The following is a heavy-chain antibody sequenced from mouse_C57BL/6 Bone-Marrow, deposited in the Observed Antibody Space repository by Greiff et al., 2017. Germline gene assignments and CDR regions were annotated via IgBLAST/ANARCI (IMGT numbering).Heavy chain of an antibody. V-gene: IGHV1-66*01. CDR3: ARDGGGFAY. CDR2: IYPGSGNT. J-gene: IGHJ3*01. Sequence: QVQLKESGPELVKPGASVKISCKASGYSFTSYYIHWVKQRPGQGLEWIGWIYPGSGNTKYNEKFKGKATLTADTSSSTAYMQLSSLTSEDSAVYYCARDGGGFAYWGQGTLVTVSA. CDR1: GYSFTSYY. D-gene: IGHD2-3*01.